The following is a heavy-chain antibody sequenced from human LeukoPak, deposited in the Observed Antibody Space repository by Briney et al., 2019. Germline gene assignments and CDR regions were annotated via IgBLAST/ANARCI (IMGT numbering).Heavy chain of an antibody. V-gene: IGHV4-39*02. D-gene: IGHD6-13*01. CDR1: GGSISNSSHY. CDR3: ARDKKAAAATGDQ. Sequence: SETLSLTCTVSGGSISNSSHYWGWIRQPPRKGLEWIGSIYYSGSTYYNPSLKSRVTISVDTSKNQFSLKLSSVTAADTAMYYCARDKKAAAATGDQWGQGTLVTVSS. CDR2: IYYSGST. J-gene: IGHJ4*02.